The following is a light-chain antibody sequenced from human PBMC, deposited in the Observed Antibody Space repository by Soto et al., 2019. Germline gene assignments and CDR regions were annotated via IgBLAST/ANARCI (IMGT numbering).Light chain of an antibody. V-gene: IGLV2-14*01. Sequence: QSALTQPASVSGSPGQSITIYCTGTSSNVGGYNSVSWYQQHPGKAPKLMIYDVSDRPSGVSNRFSGSKSGNTASLTISGLQAEDEADYYCSSYTSSSNTPVVFGGGTQLTVL. CDR3: SSYTSSSNTPVV. CDR1: SSNVGGYNS. J-gene: IGLJ2*01. CDR2: DVS.